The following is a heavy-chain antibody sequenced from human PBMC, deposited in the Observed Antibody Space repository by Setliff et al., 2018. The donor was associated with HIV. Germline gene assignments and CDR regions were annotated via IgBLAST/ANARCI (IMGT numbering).Heavy chain of an antibody. CDR2: FYYSGSS. V-gene: IGHV4-39*01. Sequence: SETLSLTCTVSGDSISRRIYYWGWIRQPPGKGLEWIGNFYYSGSSYYNPSLKSRVTISVDTSKNQFSLKLISESAADTAVYYCAKLLPAADMAREIDSWGQGTLVTVSS. CDR3: AKLLPAADMAREIDS. CDR1: GDSISRRIYY. D-gene: IGHD2-2*01. J-gene: IGHJ4*02.